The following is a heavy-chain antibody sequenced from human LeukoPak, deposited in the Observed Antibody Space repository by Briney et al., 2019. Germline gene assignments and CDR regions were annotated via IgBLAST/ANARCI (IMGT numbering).Heavy chain of an antibody. V-gene: IGHV4-34*01. Sequence: SETLSLTCAVYGGSFSGYYWSWIRQPPGKGLEWIGEINHSGSTNYNPSLKSRVTISVDTSKNQFSLKLSSVTAADTAVYYCARSSGHDFDFWGLGILVTVSS. CDR2: INHSGST. D-gene: IGHD5-12*01. CDR1: GGSFSGYY. J-gene: IGHJ4*02. CDR3: ARSSGHDFDF.